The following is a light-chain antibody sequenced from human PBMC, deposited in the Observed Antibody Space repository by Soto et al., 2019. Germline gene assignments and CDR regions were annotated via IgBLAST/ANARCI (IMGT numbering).Light chain of an antibody. J-gene: IGLJ1*01. CDR3: CSYGGSGAFTYV. Sequence: QSVLTQPASVSGSPGQSITISCTGTSSDVGSYNLVSWYQQYPGKAPKVLIYEDTKRPSGISNRFSGSKSGNTASLTISGLQAEDEAFYYCCSYGGSGAFTYVFATGTKVTVL. V-gene: IGLV2-23*02. CDR1: SSDVGSYNL. CDR2: EDT.